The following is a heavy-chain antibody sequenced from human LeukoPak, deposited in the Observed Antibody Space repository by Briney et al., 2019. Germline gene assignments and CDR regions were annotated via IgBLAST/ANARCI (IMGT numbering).Heavy chain of an antibody. D-gene: IGHD3-22*01. CDR1: GYTFTSYD. CDR3: ARGTSDYYDSSGYYGYSN. V-gene: IGHV1-8*01. Sequence: ASVKVSCKASGYTFTSYDINWVRQATGQGLEWMGWMNPNSGNTGYAQKFQGRVTMTRNTSISTAYMELSSLRSEDTAVYYCARGTSDYYDSSGYYGYSNWGQGTLVTVSS. CDR2: MNPNSGNT. J-gene: IGHJ4*02.